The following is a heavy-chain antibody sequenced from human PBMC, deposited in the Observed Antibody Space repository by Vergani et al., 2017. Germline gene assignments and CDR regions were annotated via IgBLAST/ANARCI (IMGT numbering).Heavy chain of an antibody. J-gene: IGHJ6*02. Sequence: QVQLVQSGAEVKKPGSSVKVSCKASGGTFSSYAISWVRQAPGQGLEWMGRIIPILGIANYAQKFQGRVTITADKSTSTAYMELSSLRSEDTAVYYCATDAGGVLRYLYGMDVWGQGTTVTVSS. CDR2: IIPILGIA. CDR1: GGTFSSYA. D-gene: IGHD3-9*01. V-gene: IGHV1-69*04. CDR3: ATDAGGVLRYLYGMDV.